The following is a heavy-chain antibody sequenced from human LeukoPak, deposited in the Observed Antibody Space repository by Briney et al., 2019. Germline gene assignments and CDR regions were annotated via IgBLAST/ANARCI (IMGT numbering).Heavy chain of an antibody. V-gene: IGHV4-34*01. J-gene: IGHJ5*02. Sequence: SETLSLTCAGYGGSFRGYYWSWIRQPPGKGLEWIGEVNHSGSTNYNPSLKSRVTISVDTSKNQFSLKLSSVTAADTAVYYCARLRLRLQGYNWFDPWGQGTLVTVSS. CDR3: ARLRLRLQGYNWFDP. D-gene: IGHD4-17*01. CDR1: GGSFRGYY. CDR2: VNHSGST.